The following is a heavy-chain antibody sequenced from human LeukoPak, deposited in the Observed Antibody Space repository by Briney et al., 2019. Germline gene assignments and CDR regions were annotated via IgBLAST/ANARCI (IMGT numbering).Heavy chain of an antibody. CDR1: GFTFSDYY. J-gene: IGHJ6*03. CDR3: ARVRYSSGPPAAKQYYYYYYYMDV. D-gene: IGHD6-19*01. V-gene: IGHV3-11*04. CDR2: LSSSGSTI. Sequence: GGSLRLSCAASGFTFSDYYMSWIRQAPGKGLEWVSYLSSSGSTIYYADSVKGRFTISRDNAKNSLYLQMNSLRAEDTAVYYCARVRYSSGPPAAKQYYYYYYYMDVWGKGTTVTVSS.